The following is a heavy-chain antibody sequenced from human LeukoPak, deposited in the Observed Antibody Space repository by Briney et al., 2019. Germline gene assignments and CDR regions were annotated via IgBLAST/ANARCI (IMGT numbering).Heavy chain of an antibody. V-gene: IGHV3-74*01. CDR1: GFTFRNYW. J-gene: IGHJ4*02. CDR2: INSDGSST. CDR3: AKHNSGNFIYFDS. D-gene: IGHD1-26*01. Sequence: PGGSLRLSCGASGFTFRNYWLHWVRQAPGKGLVWVSRINSDGSSTTYADSVKGRFTISRDNAENTLYLQMNNLRAEDTAVYYCAKHNSGNFIYFDSWGQGALVTVSS.